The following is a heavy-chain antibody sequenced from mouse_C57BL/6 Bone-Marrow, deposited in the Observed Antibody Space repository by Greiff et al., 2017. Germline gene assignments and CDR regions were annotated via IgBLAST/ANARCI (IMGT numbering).Heavy chain of an antibody. V-gene: IGHV14-4*01. D-gene: IGHD1-1*01. CDR3: TLNYYGRSYNPFAY. CDR2: IDPENGDT. Sequence: VQLQQSGAELVRPGASVKLSCTASGFNIKDDYMHWVKQRPEQGLEWIGWIDPENGDTEYASKFQGKATITADTSSNTAYLQLSSLTSEDTAVYYCTLNYYGRSYNPFAYWGQGTLVTVSA. J-gene: IGHJ3*01. CDR1: GFNIKDDY.